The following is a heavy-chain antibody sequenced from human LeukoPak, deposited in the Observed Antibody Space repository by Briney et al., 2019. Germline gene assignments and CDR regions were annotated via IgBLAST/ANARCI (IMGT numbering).Heavy chain of an antibody. V-gene: IGHV1-2*04. CDR1: GYTFTGYY. CDR3: ARVSIRDYYYGMDV. J-gene: IGHJ6*02. CDR2: INPNSGGT. D-gene: IGHD3-10*01. Sequence: GASVNVSCKASGYTFTGYYMHWVRQAPGHGLEWMGWINPNSGGTNYSQKFQGWVTMTRDTSISTAYMELSRLRSDDTAVYYCARVSIRDYYYGMDVWGQGTTVTVSS.